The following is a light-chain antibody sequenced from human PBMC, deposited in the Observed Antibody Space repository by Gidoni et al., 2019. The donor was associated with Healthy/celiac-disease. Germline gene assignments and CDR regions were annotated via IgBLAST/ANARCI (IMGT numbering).Light chain of an antibody. CDR3: QQYDSHPLT. V-gene: IGKV1-33*01. Sequence: DIQMTQSPSSLSASVGDSVTITCQASQDITNYLNWFQQKPGKAPKLLIYDASNLETGVPSRFSGSGSGTDFTFTISSLQPEDIATYYCQQYDSHPLTFGGGTKVEIK. J-gene: IGKJ4*01. CDR2: DAS. CDR1: QDITNY.